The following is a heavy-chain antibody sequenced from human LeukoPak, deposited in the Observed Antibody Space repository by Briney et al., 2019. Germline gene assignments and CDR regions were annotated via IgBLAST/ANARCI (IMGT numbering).Heavy chain of an antibody. Sequence: PSETLSLTCAVSGGSISSSNWWSWVRQPPGKGLEWIGRIYPSGTTNYNPSLRSRVSMSVTTSKNQFSLRLSSVTAADTAMYYCARGHYDFFHFFDSWGQGTLVTVSS. CDR1: GGSISSSNW. J-gene: IGHJ4*02. CDR3: ARGHYDFFHFFDS. D-gene: IGHD3-3*01. CDR2: IYPSGTT. V-gene: IGHV4-4*02.